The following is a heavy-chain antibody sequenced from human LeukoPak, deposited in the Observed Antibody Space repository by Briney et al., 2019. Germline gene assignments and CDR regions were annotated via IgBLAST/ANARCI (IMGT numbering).Heavy chain of an antibody. CDR2: ISSASGSI. J-gene: IGHJ4*02. CDR3: AKDYVSGDGYWDFDY. V-gene: IGHV3-48*04. D-gene: IGHD5-24*01. CDR1: GFTFSSYS. Sequence: GGSLRLSCAASGFTFSSYSMNWVRQAPGKGLEWVSYISSASGSIYYADSVKGRFTISRDNAKNSLFLQMNSLRAEDTAVYYCAKDYVSGDGYWDFDYWGQGTLVTVSS.